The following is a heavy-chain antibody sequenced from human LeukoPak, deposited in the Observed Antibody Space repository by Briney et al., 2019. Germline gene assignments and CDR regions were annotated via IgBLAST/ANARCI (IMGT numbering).Heavy chain of an antibody. J-gene: IGHJ6*02. V-gene: IGHV1-46*01. CDR1: GYTFISYY. Sequence: ASVKVSCKASGYTFISYYMHWVRQAPGQGLEWMGIINPSGGSTSYAQKFQGRVTMTRDTSTSTVYMELSSLRSEDTAVYYCARDGHYDILTGPLGYYYYYGMDVWGQGTTVTVSS. CDR2: INPSGGST. CDR3: ARDGHYDILTGPLGYYYYYGMDV. D-gene: IGHD3-9*01.